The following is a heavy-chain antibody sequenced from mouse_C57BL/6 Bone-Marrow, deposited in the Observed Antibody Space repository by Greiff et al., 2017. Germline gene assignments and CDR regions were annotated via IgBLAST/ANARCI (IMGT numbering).Heavy chain of an antibody. V-gene: IGHV1-4*01. Sequence: VQLQQSGAELARPGASVKMSCKASGYTFTSYTIHWVKQRPGQGLEWIGYINPSSGYTKYNQKFKDKATLTADKSSSTAYMQLSSLTSEDSAVYYCARVLWYLLDYWGQGTTLTVAS. J-gene: IGHJ2*01. D-gene: IGHD2-1*01. CDR2: INPSSGYT. CDR3: ARVLWYLLDY. CDR1: GYTFTSYT.